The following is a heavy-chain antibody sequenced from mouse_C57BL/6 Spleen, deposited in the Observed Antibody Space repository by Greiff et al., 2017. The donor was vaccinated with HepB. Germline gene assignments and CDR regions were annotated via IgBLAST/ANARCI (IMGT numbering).Heavy chain of an antibody. J-gene: IGHJ3*01. V-gene: IGHV1-64*01. CDR2: IHPNSGST. Sequence: QVQLQQPGAELVKPGASVKLSCKASGYTFTSYWMHWVKQRPGQGLEWIGMIHPNSGSTNYNEKFKSKATLTVDKSASTAYMQLSSLTSADSAVYYCARGGGSRQAWFAYWGQGTLVTVSA. CDR1: GYTFTSYW. D-gene: IGHD1-1*02. CDR3: ARGGGSRQAWFAY.